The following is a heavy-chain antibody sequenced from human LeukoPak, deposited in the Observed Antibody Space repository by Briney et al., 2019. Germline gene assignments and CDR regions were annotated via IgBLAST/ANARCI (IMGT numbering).Heavy chain of an antibody. V-gene: IGHV3-23*01. CDR2: VSGSAKNT. Sequence: PGGSLRLSCTASGFSFDNYAMNWVRQAPGQGLEWVSAVSGSAKNTYYADSVKGRFTTSRDNSNNTVYLQMKSLRAEDTAVYYWAKSHRGGLRFMVGFFYMDVWGSGTTVAVSS. J-gene: IGHJ6*03. D-gene: IGHD3-3*01. CDR1: GFSFDNYA. CDR3: AKSHRGGLRFMVGFFYMDV.